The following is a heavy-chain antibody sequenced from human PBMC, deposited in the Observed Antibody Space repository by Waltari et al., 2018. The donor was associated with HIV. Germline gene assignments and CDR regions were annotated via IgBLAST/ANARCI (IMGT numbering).Heavy chain of an antibody. CDR2: VFIIGST. J-gene: IGHJ5*01. V-gene: IGHV4-4*08. CDR1: GGSMGDYY. CDR3: ARSRSGSYGNFDS. D-gene: IGHD1-26*01. Sequence: QVQLQESGPRLVKPSGTLSLICSVSGGSMGDYYWSWIRQSPGKEMEWIGHVFIIGSTNYNPSLKSRLTISIDRSRSQISLKLASVTAADTGFYYCARSRSGSYGNFDSWGQGALVTVSS.